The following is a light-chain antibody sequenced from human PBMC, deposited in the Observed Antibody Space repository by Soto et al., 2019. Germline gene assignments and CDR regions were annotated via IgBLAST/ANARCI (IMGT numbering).Light chain of an antibody. CDR1: SSNIGLNS. Sequence: QSVLTQPPSASGTPGQRVTISCSGSSSNIGLNSVTWYQHLPGTAPKLLIYSDDERPSGVPDRFSGSKSGTSASLAISWLQPDDEADYYFAAWDDSLNGQVFGTGTKLTVL. CDR3: AAWDDSLNGQV. J-gene: IGLJ1*01. CDR2: SDD. V-gene: IGLV1-44*01.